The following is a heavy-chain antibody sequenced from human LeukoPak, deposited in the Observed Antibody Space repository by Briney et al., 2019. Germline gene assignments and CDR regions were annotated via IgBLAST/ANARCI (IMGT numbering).Heavy chain of an antibody. Sequence: EASVNVSCTASGGTINSLTISWVRQAPGQGLEWMGGIIPIFGTANYAQRFQGRVTITTDESTRTAYMELSSLTSDDTAVYFCARERVGHGDLDDAFDIWGQGTMVTVSS. CDR2: IIPIFGTA. D-gene: IGHD2-21*01. CDR1: GGTINSLT. CDR3: ARERVGHGDLDDAFDI. V-gene: IGHV1-69*05. J-gene: IGHJ3*02.